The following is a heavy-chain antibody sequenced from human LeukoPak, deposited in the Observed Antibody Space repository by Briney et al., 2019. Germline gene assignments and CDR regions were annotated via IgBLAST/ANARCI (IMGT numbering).Heavy chain of an antibody. D-gene: IGHD4-23*01. J-gene: IGHJ4*02. Sequence: GRSLRLSCVASGFTFSRYWMSWVRQAPGKGLEWVAYLKQDGSAKYYVDSVKGRFTISRDNAKNSLYLQMTNVRAEDTAVYYCATSADSPGNSWGQGTLITVSS. CDR3: ATSADSPGNS. CDR1: GFTFSRYW. CDR2: LKQDGSAK. V-gene: IGHV3-7*01.